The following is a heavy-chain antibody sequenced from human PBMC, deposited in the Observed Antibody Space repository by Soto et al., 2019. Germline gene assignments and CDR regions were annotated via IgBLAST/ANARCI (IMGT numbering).Heavy chain of an antibody. CDR2: ISGSGGST. D-gene: IGHD2-2*01. CDR3: AKVSGDQLLSTFDY. CDR1: GFTFSRYG. J-gene: IGHJ4*02. Sequence: GGSLRLSCAGSGFTFSRYGMSWVRQAPGKGLEWVSAISGSGGSTYFADSVKGRFTISRDNSKNTLYLQMNRLRAEDTAVYYCAKVSGDQLLSTFDYWGQGTLVTVSS. V-gene: IGHV3-23*01.